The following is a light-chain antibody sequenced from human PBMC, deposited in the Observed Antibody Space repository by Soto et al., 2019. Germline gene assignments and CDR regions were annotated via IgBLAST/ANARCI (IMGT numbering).Light chain of an antibody. V-gene: IGKV3-20*01. CDR3: QHYGSSPRT. CDR2: GVS. J-gene: IGKJ1*01. Sequence: EIVLTQSPGTLSLSPGERGTLSCRASQSVTSSYLAWYQQKPGQAPRLLIFGVSSRATGIPDRFSGSGSGTDFTLTISRLEPEDFAVYYCQHYGSSPRTFGQGTKVEIK. CDR1: QSVTSSY.